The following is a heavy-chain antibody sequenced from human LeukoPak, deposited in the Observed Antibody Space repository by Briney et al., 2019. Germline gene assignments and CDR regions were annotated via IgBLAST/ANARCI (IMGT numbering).Heavy chain of an antibody. D-gene: IGHD3-10*01. CDR1: GGSISSYY. CDR2: IYYSGST. V-gene: IGHV4-59*12. J-gene: IGHJ4*02. Sequence: SETLSLTCTVSGGSISSYYWSWIRQPPGKGLEWIGYIYYSGSTNYNPSLKSRVTMSVDTSKNQFSLKLSSVTAADTAVYYCARDRYYYGSGNYRLFDYWGQGTLVTVSS. CDR3: ARDRYYYGSGNYRLFDY.